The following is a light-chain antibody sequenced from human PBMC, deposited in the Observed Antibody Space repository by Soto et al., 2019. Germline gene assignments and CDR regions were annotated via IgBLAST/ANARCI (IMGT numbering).Light chain of an antibody. Sequence: DIQMTQSPSSLSASVGDRVTITCRASQGISTYLNWNQQRPGKAPKLLIYAASSLQSGVPSRFSGSGSETHFTLTISSLQPEDFATYSCQQSYSTTWTFGQGTKVEIK. CDR3: QQSYSTTWT. J-gene: IGKJ1*01. CDR1: QGISTY. CDR2: AAS. V-gene: IGKV1-39*01.